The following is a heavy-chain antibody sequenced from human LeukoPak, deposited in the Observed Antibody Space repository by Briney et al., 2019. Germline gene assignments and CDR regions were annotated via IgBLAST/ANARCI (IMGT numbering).Heavy chain of an antibody. Sequence: GESLKISCKGSGYSFTSYWIGWVRQMPGKGLEWMGIIYPGDSDTRYSPSFQGQVTISADKSISTAYLQWSSLKTSDTAMYYCVRQGGYYDCSGYIDYWGQGTLVTVSS. J-gene: IGHJ4*02. D-gene: IGHD3-22*01. CDR2: IYPGDSDT. CDR1: GYSFTSYW. V-gene: IGHV5-51*01. CDR3: VRQGGYYDCSGYIDY.